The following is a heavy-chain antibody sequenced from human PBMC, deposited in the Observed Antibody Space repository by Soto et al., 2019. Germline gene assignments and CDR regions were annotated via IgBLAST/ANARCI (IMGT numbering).Heavy chain of an antibody. J-gene: IGHJ4*02. V-gene: IGHV1-2*02. D-gene: IGHD2-2*01. CDR2: ISPGSSGT. Sequence: ASVKVSCKASGYTFTDNYMHWVRQAPGQGLEWMAWISPGSSGTRYEQKFQGRVTVTWDTSISTAYMELSRLRSDDTATYYCARGYCSTIGCSDYFDHWGQGTLVTVSS. CDR1: GYTFTDNY. CDR3: ARGYCSTIGCSDYFDH.